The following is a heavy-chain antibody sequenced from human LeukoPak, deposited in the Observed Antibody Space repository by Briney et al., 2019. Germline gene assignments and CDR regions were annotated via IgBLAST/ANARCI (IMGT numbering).Heavy chain of an antibody. Sequence: GGSLRLSCAASGFTFSSYGMHWVRQAPGKGLEWVAVISYDGSNKYYADSVKGRFTISRDNSKSTLYLQMNSLRAEDTAVYYCAKDPGWVVVVPAAIDYWGQGTLVTVSS. D-gene: IGHD2-2*01. CDR1: GFTFSSYG. CDR2: ISYDGSNK. J-gene: IGHJ4*02. V-gene: IGHV3-30*18. CDR3: AKDPGWVVVVPAAIDY.